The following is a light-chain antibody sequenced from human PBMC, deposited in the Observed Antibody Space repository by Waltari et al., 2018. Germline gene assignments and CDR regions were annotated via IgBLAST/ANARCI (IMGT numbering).Light chain of an antibody. J-gene: IGKJ2*01. Sequence: DIQMTQSPSSLSASIGDSVTITCRASHDISHYLNWYYQKPGKAPKLLIYEAARLEMGVSSRFSGGGYGTRFTLTIRNIGPADVGTYFCQQYDGVPQYTFGPGT. CDR1: HDISHY. CDR2: EAA. V-gene: IGKV1-33*01. CDR3: QQYDGVPQYT.